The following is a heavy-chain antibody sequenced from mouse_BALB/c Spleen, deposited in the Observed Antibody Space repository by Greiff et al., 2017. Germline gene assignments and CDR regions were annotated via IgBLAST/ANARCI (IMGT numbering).Heavy chain of an antibody. Sequence: EVKLMESGGGLVQPGGSLRLSCATSGFTFTDYYMSWVRQPPGKALEWLGFIRNKANGYTTEYSASVKGRFTISRDNSQSILYLQMNTLRAEDSATYYCARDFDGRFAYWGQGTLVTVSA. CDR3: ARDFDGRFAY. V-gene: IGHV7-3*02. D-gene: IGHD2-3*01. CDR1: GFTFTDYY. CDR2: IRNKANGYTT. J-gene: IGHJ3*01.